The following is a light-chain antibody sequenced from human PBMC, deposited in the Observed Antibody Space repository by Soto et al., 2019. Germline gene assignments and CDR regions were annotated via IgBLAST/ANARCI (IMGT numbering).Light chain of an antibody. V-gene: IGKV1-27*01. CDR3: QKYNSAPWT. Sequence: DIQMTQSPSSLSASVGDRVTITCRASQGISNWLAWYQQKPGRVPKLLIYAASTLHSGVPSRFSGSGSGTDFTLTISSLQPEDVATYYCQKYNSAPWTVGQRTKVEIK. CDR1: QGISNW. CDR2: AAS. J-gene: IGKJ1*01.